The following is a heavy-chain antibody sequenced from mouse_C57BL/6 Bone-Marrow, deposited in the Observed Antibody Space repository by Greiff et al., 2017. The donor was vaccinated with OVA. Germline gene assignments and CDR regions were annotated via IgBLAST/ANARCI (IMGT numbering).Heavy chain of an antibody. V-gene: IGHV1-55*01. Sequence: QVQLQQPGAELVKPGASVKMSCKASGYTFTSYWITWVKQRPGQGLEWIGDIYPGSGSTNYNEKFKSKAKLTVDTSSSTAYMQLSSLTSEDSAVYYCAREGVWLRRGYYAMDYWGQGTSVTVSS. CDR1: GYTFTSYW. D-gene: IGHD2-2*01. CDR2: IYPGSGST. J-gene: IGHJ4*01. CDR3: AREGVWLRRGYYAMDY.